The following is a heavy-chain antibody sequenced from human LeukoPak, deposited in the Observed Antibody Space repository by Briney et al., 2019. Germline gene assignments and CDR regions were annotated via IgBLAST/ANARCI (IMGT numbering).Heavy chain of an antibody. D-gene: IGHD5-18*01. CDR3: ARVDTTMAYFDY. CDR1: GGSISSCSYY. V-gene: IGHV4-61*02. Sequence: SETLSLTCTVSGGSISSCSYYWSWIRQPAGKGLEWIGRIYTSGSTNYNPSLKSRVTISVDTSKNQFSLKLSSVTAADTAVYYCARVDTTMAYFDYWGQGTLVTVSS. J-gene: IGHJ4*02. CDR2: IYTSGST.